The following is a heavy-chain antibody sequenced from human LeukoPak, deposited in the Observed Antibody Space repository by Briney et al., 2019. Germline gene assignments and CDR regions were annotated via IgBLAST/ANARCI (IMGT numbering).Heavy chain of an antibody. CDR2: IYYSGST. D-gene: IGHD3-16*01. CDR3: ARRHRGGGGWDFDL. Sequence: SETLSLTCTVSGGSISSGSYYWGWIRQSPGEGLEWIGTIYYSGSTYYNPSLKSRVTISVDTSTNQFSLKLSSVTAADTAVYYCARRHRGGGGWDFDLWGRGTLVTVSS. CDR1: GGSISSGSYY. V-gene: IGHV4-39*01. J-gene: IGHJ2*01.